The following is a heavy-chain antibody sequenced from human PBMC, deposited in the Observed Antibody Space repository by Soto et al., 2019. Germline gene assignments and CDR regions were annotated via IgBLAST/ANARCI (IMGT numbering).Heavy chain of an antibody. V-gene: IGHV4-30-2*01. J-gene: IGHJ5*02. CDR1: GGSISSGGYS. Sequence: SETLSLTCAVSGGSISSGGYSWSWIRQPPGKGLEWIGYIYHSGSTYYNPSPKSRVTISVDRSKNQFSLKLSSVTAADTAVYYCARQDGNWFDPWGQGTRVTVSS. CDR2: IYHSGST. CDR3: ARQDGNWFDP. D-gene: IGHD2-15*01.